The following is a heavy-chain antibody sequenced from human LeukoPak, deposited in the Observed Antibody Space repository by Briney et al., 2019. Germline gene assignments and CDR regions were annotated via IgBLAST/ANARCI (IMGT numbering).Heavy chain of an antibody. Sequence: GGSLRLSCAASGFTFDDYAMHWVRHAPGKGLEWVSGISWNSGSIGYADSVKGRFTISRDNAKNSLYLQMNSLRAEDTALYCCVRGKRWELLGYFDYWGQGTLVTVSS. V-gene: IGHV3-9*01. CDR1: GFTFDDYA. CDR3: VRGKRWELLGYFDY. J-gene: IGHJ4*02. D-gene: IGHD1-26*01. CDR2: ISWNSGSI.